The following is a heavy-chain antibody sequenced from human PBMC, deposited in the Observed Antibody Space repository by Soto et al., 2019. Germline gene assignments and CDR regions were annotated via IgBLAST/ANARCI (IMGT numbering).Heavy chain of an antibody. CDR2: IIPILGIA. Sequence: QVQLVQSGAEVKKPGSSVKVSCKASGGTFSSYTISWVRQTPGQGLEWMGRIIPILGIANYAQKFQGRVTITADKSTSTAYMELSSLRSEDTAVYYCARTRVASAPFDYWGQGTLVTVSS. CDR1: GGTFSSYT. V-gene: IGHV1-69*02. CDR3: ARTRVASAPFDY. D-gene: IGHD2-15*01. J-gene: IGHJ4*02.